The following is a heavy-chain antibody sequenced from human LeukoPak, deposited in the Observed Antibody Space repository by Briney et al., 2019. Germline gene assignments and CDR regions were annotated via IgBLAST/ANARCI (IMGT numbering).Heavy chain of an antibody. CDR2: IKQDGSEK. Sequence: GGSLRLSCAASGFTFSTYWMNWVRQAPGKGLEWVASIKQDGSEKYYVDSVKGRFTISRDNAKNPLYLQMNRLRAEDTAVYYCAKDVTLVRGGLFDYWGQGTLVTVSS. V-gene: IGHV3-7*01. CDR3: AKDVTLVRGGLFDY. J-gene: IGHJ4*02. CDR1: GFTFSTYW. D-gene: IGHD3-10*01.